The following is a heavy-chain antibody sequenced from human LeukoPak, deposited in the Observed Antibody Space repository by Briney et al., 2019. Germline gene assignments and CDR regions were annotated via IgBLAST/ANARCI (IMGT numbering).Heavy chain of an antibody. CDR2: INHSGST. CDR1: GGSFSGYY. CDR3: ARGNGGNCDAFDI. D-gene: IGHD4-23*01. Sequence: SETLSLTCAVYGGSFSGYYWSWIRQPPGKGLEWIGEINHSGSTNYNPSLKSRVTISVDTSKNQFSLKLSSVTAADTAVYHCARGNGGNCDAFDIWGQGTMVTVSS. J-gene: IGHJ3*02. V-gene: IGHV4-34*01.